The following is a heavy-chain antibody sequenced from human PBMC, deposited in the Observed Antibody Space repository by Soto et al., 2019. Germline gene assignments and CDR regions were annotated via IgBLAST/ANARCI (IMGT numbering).Heavy chain of an antibody. Sequence: PGGSLRLSCTASGFTFGDYAMSWFRQAPGKGLEWVGFIRSKAYGGTTEYAASVKGRFTISRDDAKSIAYLQMNSLKSEDTAVDYWTRDLPLSPTPSSSWGQGTVVTVSS. V-gene: IGHV3-49*03. J-gene: IGHJ5*02. CDR3: TRDLPLSPTPSSS. CDR1: GFTFGDYA. CDR2: IRSKAYGGTT.